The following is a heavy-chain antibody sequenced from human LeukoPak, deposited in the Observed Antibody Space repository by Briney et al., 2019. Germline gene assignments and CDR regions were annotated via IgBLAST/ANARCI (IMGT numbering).Heavy chain of an antibody. CDR1: GGSISSYY. D-gene: IGHD3-22*01. CDR3: ARVENYYDSSGYYSFLADY. V-gene: IGHV4-4*07. CDR2: IYTSGST. J-gene: IGHJ4*02. Sequence: SETLSLTCTVSGGSISSYYWSWIRQPAGKGLEWIGRIYTSGSTNYNPSLKSRVTMSVDTSKNQFSLKLSSVTAADTAVYYCARVENYYDSSGYYSFLADYWGQGTLVTVSS.